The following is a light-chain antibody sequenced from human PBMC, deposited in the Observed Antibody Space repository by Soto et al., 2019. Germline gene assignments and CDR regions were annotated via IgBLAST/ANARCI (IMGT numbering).Light chain of an antibody. CDR3: QKYNAYPLT. J-gene: IGKJ4*01. V-gene: IGKV1-16*01. CDR2: AAS. Sequence: DIQVTQSPSSLSASVGDRVTITCQTSQGIRHQLAWFQLKPGKAPKSLIYAASSLQSGGPSRFSGSGSERDFTLTISSLQPEDVATYSCQKYNAYPLTFGGGTKVEI. CDR1: QGIRHQ.